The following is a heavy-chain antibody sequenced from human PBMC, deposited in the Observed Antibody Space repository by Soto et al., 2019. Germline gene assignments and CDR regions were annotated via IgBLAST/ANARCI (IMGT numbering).Heavy chain of an antibody. D-gene: IGHD6-19*01. CDR1: GCTFSSYS. Sequence: GESLKISCAASGCTFSSYSMNWVRQAPGKGLEWVSYISSSSSTIYYADSVKGRFTISRDNAKNSLYLQMNSLRAEDTAVYYCARDSYSSGWYRDDWFDPWGQGTLVTVSS. CDR3: ARDSYSSGWYRDDWFDP. V-gene: IGHV3-48*01. CDR2: ISSSSSTI. J-gene: IGHJ5*02.